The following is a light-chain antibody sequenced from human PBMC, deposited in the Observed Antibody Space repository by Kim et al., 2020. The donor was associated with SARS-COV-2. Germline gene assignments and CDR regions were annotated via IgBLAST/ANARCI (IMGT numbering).Light chain of an antibody. J-gene: IGLJ2*01. CDR1: SSNIGAGYD. Sequence: GQRLTSSCTGSSSNIGAGYDVHWYQQLPGTAPNLLIYGNSNRPSGVPDRFSGSKSGTSASLAITGLQAEDEADYYCQSYDSSLSVVFGGGTKLTVL. CDR2: GNS. V-gene: IGLV1-40*01. CDR3: QSYDSSLSVV.